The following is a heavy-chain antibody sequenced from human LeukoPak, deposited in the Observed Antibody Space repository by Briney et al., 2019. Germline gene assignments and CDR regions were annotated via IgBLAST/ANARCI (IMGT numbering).Heavy chain of an antibody. CDR1: GFTFSSYW. J-gene: IGHJ3*02. V-gene: IGHV3-74*01. Sequence: PGGSLRLSCAASGFTFSSYWMHWVRQAPGEGLVWVSRINSDGSSTNYADSVKGRFTISRDNAKNTLYLQMNSLRAEDTAVYYFTSVAWGCAADVFDIWGQGTMVTVSS. CDR2: INSDGSST. CDR3: TSVAWGCAADVFDI. D-gene: IGHD3-16*01.